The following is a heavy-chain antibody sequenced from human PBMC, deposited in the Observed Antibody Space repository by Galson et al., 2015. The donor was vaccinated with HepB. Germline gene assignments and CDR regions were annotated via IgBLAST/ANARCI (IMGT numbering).Heavy chain of an antibody. J-gene: IGHJ4*02. CDR2: ISGSGGST. V-gene: IGHV3-23*01. Sequence: SLRLSCAASGFTFSSYAMSWVRQAPGKGLEWVSAISGSGGSTYYADSVEGRFTISRDNSKNTLYLQMNSLRAEDTAVYYCAKDPWYYDSSGDTTDDDYWGQGTLVTVSS. CDR1: GFTFSSYA. CDR3: AKDPWYYDSSGDTTDDDY. D-gene: IGHD3-22*01.